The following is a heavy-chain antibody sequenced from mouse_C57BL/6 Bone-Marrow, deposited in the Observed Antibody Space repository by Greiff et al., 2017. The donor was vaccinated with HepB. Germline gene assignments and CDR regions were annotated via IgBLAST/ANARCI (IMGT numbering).Heavy chain of an antibody. CDR3: ASAYYYGSNRYWYFDV. V-gene: IGHV7-3*01. J-gene: IGHJ1*03. D-gene: IGHD1-1*01. CDR2: IRNKANGYTT. Sequence: EVQLVESGGGLVQPGGSLSLSCAASGFTFTDYYMSWVRQPPGKVLEWLGFIRNKANGYTTEYSASVKGRITITRDNSQSNLYLPMHALMADDSVTYDCASAYYYGSNRYWYFDVWGTGTTVTVSS. CDR1: GFTFTDYY.